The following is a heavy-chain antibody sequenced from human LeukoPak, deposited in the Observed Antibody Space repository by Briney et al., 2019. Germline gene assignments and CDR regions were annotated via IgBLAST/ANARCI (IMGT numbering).Heavy chain of an antibody. Sequence: GGSLRLSCAASGFTFSSYAMSWVRQAPGKGLEWVSAISGSGGSTYYADSVKGRSTISRDNSKNTLYLQMNSLRAEDTAVYYCAKDPDCGGDCFENWFDPWGQGTLVTVSS. CDR2: ISGSGGST. CDR3: AKDPDCGGDCFENWFDP. D-gene: IGHD2-21*02. J-gene: IGHJ5*02. CDR1: GFTFSSYA. V-gene: IGHV3-23*01.